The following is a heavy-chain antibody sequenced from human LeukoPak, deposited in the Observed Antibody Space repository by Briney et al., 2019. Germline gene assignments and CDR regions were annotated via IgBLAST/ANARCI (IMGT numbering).Heavy chain of an antibody. V-gene: IGHV4-59*01. CDR3: AGHGSRSYLGAFDI. D-gene: IGHD3-10*01. CDR2: IYYSGST. Sequence: SETLSLTYTVSGGSISSYYWSWIRQPPGKGLEWIGYIYYSGSTNYNPSLKSRVTISVDTSKNQFSLKLSSVTAADTAVYYCAGHGSRSYLGAFDIWGQGTMVTVSS. J-gene: IGHJ3*02. CDR1: GGSISSYY.